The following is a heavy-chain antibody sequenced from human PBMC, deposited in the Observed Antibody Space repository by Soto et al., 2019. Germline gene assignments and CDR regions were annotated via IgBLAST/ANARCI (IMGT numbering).Heavy chain of an antibody. Sequence: QVQLVESGGGVVQPGRSLRLSCAVSGFIFKNYALNWVRQAPGKGLEWVASITRDGYNKYYADSVKGRFTISRDNSKNTLSLQMTALRVEDSSVYYCTKSSGGSSSVGMDYWAPGPLVTVSS. CDR2: ITRDGYNK. CDR1: GFIFKNYA. D-gene: IGHD6-6*01. J-gene: IGHJ4*02. CDR3: TKSSGGSSSVGMDY. V-gene: IGHV3-30*04.